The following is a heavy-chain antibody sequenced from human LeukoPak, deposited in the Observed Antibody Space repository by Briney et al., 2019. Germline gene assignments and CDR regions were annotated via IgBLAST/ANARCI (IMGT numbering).Heavy chain of an antibody. J-gene: IGHJ5*02. Sequence: PSETLSLTCTVSGGSISSSSYYWGWIRQPPGKGLEWIGSIYYSGSTYYNPSLKSRVTISVDTSKNQFSLKLSSVTAADTAVYYCARRGGLWFGELFGTSWFDPWGQGTLVTVSS. CDR3: ARRGGLWFGELFGTSWFDP. D-gene: IGHD3-10*01. V-gene: IGHV4-39*01. CDR2: IYYSGST. CDR1: GGSISSSSYY.